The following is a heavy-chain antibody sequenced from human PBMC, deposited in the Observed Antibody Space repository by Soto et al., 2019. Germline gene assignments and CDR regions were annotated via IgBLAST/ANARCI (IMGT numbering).Heavy chain of an antibody. Sequence: QVQLQESGPGLVKPSQTLSLTCTVSGGSISSGGYYWSWIRQHPGKGLEWIGYIYYSGSTYYNPSLKSRVTISVDTSKNQFSLKLSSVTAADTAVYYCARDMVVPAATTYYYYGMDVWGQGTTVTVSS. V-gene: IGHV4-31*03. CDR2: IYYSGST. CDR1: GGSISSGGYY. CDR3: ARDMVVPAATTYYYYGMDV. D-gene: IGHD2-2*01. J-gene: IGHJ6*02.